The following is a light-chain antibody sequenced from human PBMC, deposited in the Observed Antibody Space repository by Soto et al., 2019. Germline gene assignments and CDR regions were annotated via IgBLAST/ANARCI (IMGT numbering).Light chain of an antibody. CDR2: DAS. V-gene: IGKV3-15*01. J-gene: IGKJ1*01. Sequence: ELVLTQSLGTLSLSTGDRATLSCRASQSVSSNLACYQQKPGQAPRLLIYDASTRATGIPARFSGSGSGTEFTLTITSLQSEDFAVYYCHQYTNLRTFGQGTKVDI. CDR3: HQYTNLRT. CDR1: QSVSSN.